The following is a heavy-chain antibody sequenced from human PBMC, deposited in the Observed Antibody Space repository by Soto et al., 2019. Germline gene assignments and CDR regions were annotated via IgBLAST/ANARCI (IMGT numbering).Heavy chain of an antibody. J-gene: IGHJ4*02. V-gene: IGHV3-74*01. CDR1: GFSFSSYW. CDR2: INGDGRST. Sequence: PGGSLKLSCAAAGFSFSSYWMQWVRQVPGKGLMCVSRINGDGRSTAHADFVKGRFTISRDNAKNTVYLQMNSLRAEDTAVYFCARARPFYDNWGQGVQVTVSS. CDR3: ARARPFYDN.